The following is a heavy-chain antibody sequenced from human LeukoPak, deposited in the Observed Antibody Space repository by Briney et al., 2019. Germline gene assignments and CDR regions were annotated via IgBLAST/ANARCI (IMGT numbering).Heavy chain of an antibody. CDR2: INEDGSEK. V-gene: IGHV3-7*01. D-gene: IGHD6-19*01. CDR1: GFTFSNYW. CDR3: AKAEGGVQWLQYYFDY. J-gene: IGHJ4*02. Sequence: GGSLRLSCTASGFTFSNYWMMWVRQAPGKGLEWVANINEDGSEKYYADSVEGRFTISRDNAKNSLDLQMNSLRAEDTAVYYCAKAEGGVQWLQYYFDYWGQGTLVTVSS.